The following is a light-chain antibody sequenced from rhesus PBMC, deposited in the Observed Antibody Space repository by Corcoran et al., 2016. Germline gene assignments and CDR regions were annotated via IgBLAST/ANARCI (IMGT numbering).Light chain of an antibody. CDR3: YQHSSGYT. V-gene: IGKV3-10*01. J-gene: IGKJ3*01. CDR1: QSVSSY. Sequence: QVILTQSPATLSLSPGERATLSCRASQSVSSYLAWYQQKPGQAPRLLIYVASSRATGIPDRFSGSGSGTDFTLTISSLETEDVGVYHCYQHSSGYTFGPGTKLDIK. CDR2: VAS.